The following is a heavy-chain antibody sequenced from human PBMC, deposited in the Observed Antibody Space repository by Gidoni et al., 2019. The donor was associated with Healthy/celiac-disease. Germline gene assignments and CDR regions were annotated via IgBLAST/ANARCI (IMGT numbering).Heavy chain of an antibody. D-gene: IGHD2-2*01. CDR2: IYYSGST. Sequence: QVQLQESGPGLVKPSETLSLTCTVSGGSISSSYWSWIRQPPGKGLEWIGYIYYSGSTNYNPSLKSRVTISVDTSKNQFSLKLSSVTAADTAVYYCARAYCSSTSCYGFDAFDIWGQGTMVTVSS. CDR1: GGSISSSY. J-gene: IGHJ3*02. CDR3: ARAYCSSTSCYGFDAFDI. V-gene: IGHV4-59*01.